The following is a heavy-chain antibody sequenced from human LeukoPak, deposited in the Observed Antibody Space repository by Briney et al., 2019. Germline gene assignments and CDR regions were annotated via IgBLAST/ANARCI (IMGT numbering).Heavy chain of an antibody. J-gene: IGHJ4*02. V-gene: IGHV4-34*01. Sequence: SETLSLTCAVYGGSFSGYYWSWIRQPPGKGLEWIGEINHSGSTNYNPSLKSRVTISVDTSKNQFSLKLSSVTAADTAVYYCARFRLGYCSGGSCSSAAGLVDYWGQGTLVTVSS. CDR1: GGSFSGYY. CDR2: INHSGST. D-gene: IGHD2-15*01. CDR3: ARFRLGYCSGGSCSSAAGLVDY.